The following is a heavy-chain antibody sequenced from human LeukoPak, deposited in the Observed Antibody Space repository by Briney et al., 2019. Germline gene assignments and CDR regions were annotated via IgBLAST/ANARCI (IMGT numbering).Heavy chain of an antibody. J-gene: IGHJ4*02. V-gene: IGHV4-30-2*01. D-gene: IGHD6-13*01. Sequence: SETLSLTCTVSGGSIGSGDYYWSWVRQPPGKGLEWIGYIYHSGSTYYNPSLKSRVTISVDRSKNQFSLKLSSVTAAETAVYYCARGARYSSSWYGSRKKPDDRGLLDYWGQGTLVTVSS. CDR2: IYHSGST. CDR3: ARGARYSSSWYGSRKKPDDRGLLDY. CDR1: GGSIGSGDYY.